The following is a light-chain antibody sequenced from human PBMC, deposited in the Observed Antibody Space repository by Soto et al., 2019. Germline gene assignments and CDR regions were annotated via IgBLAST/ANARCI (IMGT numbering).Light chain of an antibody. CDR2: DDD. CDR3: GSWDSSLSAYV. J-gene: IGLJ1*01. V-gene: IGLV1-51*01. Sequence: QSAMTQPPSVSAAPGQRVTISCSGSSSNIGGNSVSWYQQLPGTAPKLLIYDDDKRPSGIPDRFSGSKSGTSATLGITGFQTGDDADYYCGSWDSSLSAYVFGTGTQLTVL. CDR1: SSNIGGNS.